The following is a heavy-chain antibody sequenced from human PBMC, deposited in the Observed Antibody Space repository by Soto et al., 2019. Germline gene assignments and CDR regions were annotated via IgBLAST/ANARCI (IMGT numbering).Heavy chain of an antibody. Sequence: EVQLLESGGALVQPGGSLRLSCAASGFTFTSYGMSWVRQAPGKGLEGVSAISHSGGNTYYADSVKGRFAISRDNSKNTLYLQMNSLRAEDTAVYYCATFIFCSSTSCYGREGGYWGQGTLVTVSS. J-gene: IGHJ4*02. CDR3: ATFIFCSSTSCYGREGGY. CDR2: ISHSGGNT. CDR1: GFTFTSYG. D-gene: IGHD2-2*01. V-gene: IGHV3-23*01.